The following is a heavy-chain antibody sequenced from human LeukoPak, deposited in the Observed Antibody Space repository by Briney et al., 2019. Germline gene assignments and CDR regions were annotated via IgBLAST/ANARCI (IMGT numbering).Heavy chain of an antibody. J-gene: IGHJ4*02. V-gene: IGHV3-30*02. Sequence: GGSLRLSCAASGFTFSSYGMHGGRQAPGKGLEWVAFIRYDGSNKYYADSVKGRFTISRDNSTTTLYLQLNSLRAEDTDVYYCAKVSGWYSGPYYFDYWGQGPLVTVSS. CDR1: GFTFSSYG. D-gene: IGHD6-19*01. CDR2: IRYDGSNK. CDR3: AKVSGWYSGPYYFDY.